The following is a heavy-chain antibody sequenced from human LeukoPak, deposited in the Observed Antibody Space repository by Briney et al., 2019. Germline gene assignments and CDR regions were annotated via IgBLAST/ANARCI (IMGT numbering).Heavy chain of an antibody. J-gene: IGHJ6*03. V-gene: IGHV1-2*02. CDR2: INPNSGGT. CDR1: GYTFTCFY. Sequence: ASVNLSCRASGYTFTCFYIDWVRQAPGQGLEWMGWINPNSGGTNYAQKFQGRVTMTRDTSISTAYMELSRLRSDDTAVYYCARDREGGGIAAGAAYYYDYTDLRGKGTTVTVSS. D-gene: IGHD6-13*01. CDR3: ARDREGGGIAAGAAYYYDYTDL.